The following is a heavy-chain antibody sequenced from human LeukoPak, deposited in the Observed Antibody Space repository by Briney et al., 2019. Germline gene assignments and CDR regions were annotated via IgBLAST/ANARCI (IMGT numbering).Heavy chain of an antibody. CDR3: AAYDFWTLLRFDY. V-gene: IGHV1-58*01. D-gene: IGHD3-3*01. CDR1: GVTFTSSA. CDR2: IVVGSGNT. Sequence: GASVKVSCKASGVTFTSSAVQWVRQARGQRLEWIGWIVVGSGNTNYAQKFQERVTITRDMSTSTAYMELSSLRSEDTAVYYCAAYDFWTLLRFDYWGQGTLVTVSS. J-gene: IGHJ4*02.